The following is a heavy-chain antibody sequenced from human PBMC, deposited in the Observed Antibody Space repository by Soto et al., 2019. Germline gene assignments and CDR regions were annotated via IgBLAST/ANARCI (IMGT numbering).Heavy chain of an antibody. CDR2: RYDDAST. CDR1: GDYIRNRNYY. V-gene: IGHV4-39*01. CDR3: ARGIYFCPSGYYLDF. Sequence: QLQLQESGPGLVKPSETLSLSCSVSGDYIRNRNYYWAWIRQPPGKGLEWIVSRYDDASTFYNPSSSRGVTISIVPSKKQVSLKVTSVTAADTAVYYFARGIYFCPSGYYLDFWGQGTLVTVSS. J-gene: IGHJ4*02. D-gene: IGHD3-22*01.